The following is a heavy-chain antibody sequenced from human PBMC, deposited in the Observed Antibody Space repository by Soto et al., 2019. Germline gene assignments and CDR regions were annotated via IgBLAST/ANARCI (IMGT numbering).Heavy chain of an antibody. V-gene: IGHV4-59*08. CDR3: AGHNDGSESTYFAY. CDR1: GGSISSYY. D-gene: IGHD3-10*01. CDR2: IYYSGST. Sequence: QVQLQESGPGLVKPSETLSLACTVSGGSISSYYWSWIRQPPGKGLEWIGYIYYSGSTNYNPSLTSSVTNELATSHNRFTSGLSSATAADTAVYYGAGHNDGSESTYFAYWGQGTLVTVSS. J-gene: IGHJ4*02.